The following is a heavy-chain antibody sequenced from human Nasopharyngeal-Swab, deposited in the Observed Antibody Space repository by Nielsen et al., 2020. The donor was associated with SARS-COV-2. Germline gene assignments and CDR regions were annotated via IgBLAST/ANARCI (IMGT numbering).Heavy chain of an antibody. CDR2: ISGSGGST. D-gene: IGHD2-15*01. V-gene: IGHV3-23*01. Sequence: VREAPGKGLEWVSAISGSGGSTYYADSVKGRFTTSRDNSKNTLYLQMNSLRAEDTAVYYCAKDGGDGGPFDYWGQGTLVTVSS. CDR3: AKDGGDGGPFDY. J-gene: IGHJ4*02.